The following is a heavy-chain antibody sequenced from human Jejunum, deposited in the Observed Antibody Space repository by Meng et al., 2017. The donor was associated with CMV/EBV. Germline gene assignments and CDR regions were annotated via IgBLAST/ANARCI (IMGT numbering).Heavy chain of an antibody. D-gene: IGHD3-10*01. CDR1: GGSVSSTNYY. V-gene: IGHV4-30-4*01. CDR3: ASGPIRGFLHY. CDR2: IYNSETT. Sequence: VSGGSVSSTNYYWSWIRQTPGKGLEWIGYIYNSETTNYNPSLKSRVAMSVDTSRNQFSLKVTSMTAADTAVYYCASGPIRGFLHYWGQGTLGTVSS. J-gene: IGHJ4*02.